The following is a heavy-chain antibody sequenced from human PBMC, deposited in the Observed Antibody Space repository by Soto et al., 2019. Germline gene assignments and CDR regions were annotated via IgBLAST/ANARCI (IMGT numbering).Heavy chain of an antibody. CDR3: ARSRRGAYSSGWYSPSGYYNYGIDV. Sequence: SETLSLTCTVSGGSISNFYWSWIRQPPGKGLEWIGYISYSGSTKYSPSLQGQVTISADTSISTAYLQWTSLKASDTAMYYCARSRRGAYSSGWYSPSGYYNYGIDVWGQGTKVTVSS. CDR1: GGSISNFY. CDR2: ISYSGST. D-gene: IGHD6-19*01. V-gene: IGHV4-59*12. J-gene: IGHJ6*02.